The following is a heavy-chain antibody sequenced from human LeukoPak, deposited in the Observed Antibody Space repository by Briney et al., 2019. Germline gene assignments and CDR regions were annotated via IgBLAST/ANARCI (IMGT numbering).Heavy chain of an antibody. J-gene: IGHJ4*02. Sequence: PSETLSLTCTVSGGSINSYYWSWIRQPPGKGLEWIGYIYYSGSTNYNPSLKSRVTISVDTSKNQFSLKLSSVTAADTAVYYCARRLSGSYFRIDYWGQGTLVTVSS. V-gene: IGHV4-59*01. CDR3: ARRLSGSYFRIDY. CDR1: GGSINSYY. CDR2: IYYSGST. D-gene: IGHD1-26*01.